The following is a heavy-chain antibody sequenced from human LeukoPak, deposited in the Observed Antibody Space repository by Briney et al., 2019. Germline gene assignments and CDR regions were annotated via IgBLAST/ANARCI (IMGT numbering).Heavy chain of an antibody. D-gene: IGHD4-17*01. V-gene: IGHV1-69*13. CDR1: GGTFSSYA. Sequence: SVKVSCKASGGTFSSYAISWVRQAPGQGLEWMGGIIPIFGTANYAQKFQGRFTITADESTSTGYMELSSLRSEDTAVYYCARRGYGDLDAFDIWGQGTMVTVSS. J-gene: IGHJ3*02. CDR3: ARRGYGDLDAFDI. CDR2: IIPIFGTA.